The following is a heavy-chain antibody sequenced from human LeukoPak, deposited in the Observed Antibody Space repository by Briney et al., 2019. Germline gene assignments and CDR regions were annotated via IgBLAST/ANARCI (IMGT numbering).Heavy chain of an antibody. CDR2: ISGSGGTT. J-gene: IGHJ4*02. Sequence: PGGSLRLSCAASGFTFSSYAMSWVRQAPGKGLEWVSAISGSGGTTYHAASVKGRFTISRDNFKNTLHLQMNSLRAEDTAVYYCAKDYGDYSTSMGNFDYWGQGTLVTVSS. CDR3: AKDYGDYSTSMGNFDY. CDR1: GFTFSSYA. V-gene: IGHV3-23*01. D-gene: IGHD4-17*01.